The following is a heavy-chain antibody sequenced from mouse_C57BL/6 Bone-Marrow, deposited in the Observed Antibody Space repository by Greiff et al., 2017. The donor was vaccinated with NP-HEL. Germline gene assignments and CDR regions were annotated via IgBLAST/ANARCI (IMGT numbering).Heavy chain of an antibody. CDR2: IDPNSGGT. D-gene: IGHD1-1*01. CDR3: ARYYYGSSPFDY. Sequence: QVHVKQPGAELVKPGASVKLSCKASGYTFTSYLMHWVKQRPGRGLEWIGRIDPNSGGTKYNEKFKSKATLTVDKPSSTAYMQLNSLTSEDSAVYYCARYYYGSSPFDYWDQGTTLTVSS. V-gene: IGHV1-72*01. CDR1: GYTFTSYL. J-gene: IGHJ2*01.